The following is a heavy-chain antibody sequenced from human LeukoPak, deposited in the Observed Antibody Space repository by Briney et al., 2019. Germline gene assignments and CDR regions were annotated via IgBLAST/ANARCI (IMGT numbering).Heavy chain of an antibody. Sequence: GGSLRLSCAASGFTFSIYAMSWVRQAPGKGLEWVSAINGSGGSTYYADSVKGRFTISRDNSKNTLYLQMNSLRAEATAVYYCAKWGCAGGSCYPFAYWGQGTLVTVSS. CDR3: AKWGCAGGSCYPFAY. D-gene: IGHD2-15*01. J-gene: IGHJ4*02. CDR2: INGSGGST. CDR1: GFTFSIYA. V-gene: IGHV3-23*01.